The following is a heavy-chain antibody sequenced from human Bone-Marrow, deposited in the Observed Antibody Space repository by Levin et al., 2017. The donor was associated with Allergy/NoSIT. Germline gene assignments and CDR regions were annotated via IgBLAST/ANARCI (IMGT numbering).Heavy chain of an antibody. CDR3: AKRSGYCTNGVCYSYHFDY. CDR2: ISYDGSDK. Sequence: GGSLRLSCAASGFTFSSYGMHWVRQAPGKGLEWVAVISYDGSDKYYADSVKGRFTISRDNSKNTLYLQMNSLRAEDTAVYYCAKRSGYCTNGVCYSYHFDYWGQGTLVTVSS. V-gene: IGHV3-30*18. D-gene: IGHD2-8*01. CDR1: GFTFSSYG. J-gene: IGHJ4*02.